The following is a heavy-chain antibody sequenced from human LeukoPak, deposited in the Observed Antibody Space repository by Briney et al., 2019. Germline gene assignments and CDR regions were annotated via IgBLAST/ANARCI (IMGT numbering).Heavy chain of an antibody. CDR1: GGSSSSYY. CDR2: IYYSGST. Sequence: SETLSLTCTVSGGSSSSYYWSWLRQPPGKGLEWIGYIYYSGSTNYNPSLKSRVTISVDTSKNQFSLKLSSVTAADTAVYYCARVQAVAGHFDYWGQGTLVTVSS. D-gene: IGHD6-19*01. J-gene: IGHJ4*02. CDR3: ARVQAVAGHFDY. V-gene: IGHV4-59*01.